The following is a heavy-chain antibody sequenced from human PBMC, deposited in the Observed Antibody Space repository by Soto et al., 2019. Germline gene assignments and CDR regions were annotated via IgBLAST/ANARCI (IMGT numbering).Heavy chain of an antibody. CDR1: GGSFSGYY. CDR3: ARGSVVYGMDV. CDR2: INHSGST. D-gene: IGHD2-15*01. Sequence: QVQLQQWGAGLLKPSETLSLTCAVYGGSFSGYYWSWIRQPPGKGLEWMGEINHSGSTNYNPSLKSRVPISVDTSKNQFSLKLSSVTAADTAVYYCARGSVVYGMDVWGQGTTVTVSS. J-gene: IGHJ6*02. V-gene: IGHV4-34*01.